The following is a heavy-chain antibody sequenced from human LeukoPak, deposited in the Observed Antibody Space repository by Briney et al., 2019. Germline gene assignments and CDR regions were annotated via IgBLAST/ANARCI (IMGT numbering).Heavy chain of an antibody. CDR3: ARARYSSGWTPGDYYYYYYMDV. CDR1: GVSITSHY. Sequence: SETLSLTCTVSGVSITSHYCNWIRQPPGKGLEWIGYTSYSRSTNYNPSLKSRVTISVDTSKNQFSLKLSSVTAADTAVYYCARARYSSGWTPGDYYYYYYMDVWGKGTTVTVSS. J-gene: IGHJ6*03. CDR2: TSYSRST. D-gene: IGHD6-19*01. V-gene: IGHV4-59*11.